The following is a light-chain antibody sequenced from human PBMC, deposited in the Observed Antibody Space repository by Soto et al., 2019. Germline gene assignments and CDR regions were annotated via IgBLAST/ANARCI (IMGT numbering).Light chain of an antibody. CDR3: NSYTSSQTGV. CDR1: NNDVGTYKY. V-gene: IGLV2-14*01. J-gene: IGLJ1*01. CDR2: DVS. Sequence: QSVLTQPASVSGSPGQSITISCTGTNNDVGTYKYVSWYRQYPGKAPQLLIYDVSIRPSGVSNRFSGSKSGNTASLTISGLQAVDEADYYCNSYTSSQTGVFGTGTKLTVL.